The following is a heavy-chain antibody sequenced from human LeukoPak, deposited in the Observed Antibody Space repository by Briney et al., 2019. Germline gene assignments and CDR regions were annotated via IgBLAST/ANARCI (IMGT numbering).Heavy chain of an antibody. J-gene: IGHJ4*02. V-gene: IGHV1-2*02. CDR1: GYTFTGYY. CDR2: INPNSGDT. D-gene: IGHD6-13*01. CDR3: ASGTHTRSWSRFDY. Sequence: ASVKVSCKASGYTFTGYYIHLVRQAPGQGLEWMGWINPNSGDTKYAQQFQGRVTMTRDTSISTAYMELSRLRYDDTAVYYCASGTHTRSWSRFDYWGQGTLVTVSS.